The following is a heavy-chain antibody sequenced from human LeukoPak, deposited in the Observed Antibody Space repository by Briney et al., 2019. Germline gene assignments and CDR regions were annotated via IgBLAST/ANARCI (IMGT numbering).Heavy chain of an antibody. J-gene: IGHJ4*02. V-gene: IGHV3-23*01. CDR3: AKCGYSGCHLIDY. D-gene: IGHD5-12*01. CDR2: ISVSGGIT. CDR1: GFTFSSSA. Sequence: GGSLRLSCAASGFTFSSSAMAWVRQAPGKGPEWVSAISVSGGITYYADSVKGRFTISRDNSKNTLYLQMNSLRAEDTAVYYCAKCGYSGCHLIDYWGQGTLVTVSS.